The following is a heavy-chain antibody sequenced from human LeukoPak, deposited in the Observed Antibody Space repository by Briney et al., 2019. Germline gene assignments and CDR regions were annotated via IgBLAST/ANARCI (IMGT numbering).Heavy chain of an antibody. CDR2: ISPGGGPT. CDR3: AKDFVVVPGNVNYFDY. CDR1: GFPFSIYG. V-gene: IGHV3-23*01. J-gene: IGHJ4*02. D-gene: IGHD2-21*02. Sequence: PGGSLRLSCAGSGFPFSIYGMNWVRQAPGKGLEWVSGISPGGGPTYYADSVKGRFTVSRDNSKNTLYVQMKSLRAEDTAVYYCAKDFVVVPGNVNYFDYWGQGTLVTVSS.